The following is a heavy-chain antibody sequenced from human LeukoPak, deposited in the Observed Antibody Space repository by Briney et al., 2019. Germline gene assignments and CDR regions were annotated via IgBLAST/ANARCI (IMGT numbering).Heavy chain of an antibody. V-gene: IGHV1-69*05. J-gene: IGHJ4*02. D-gene: IGHD4-23*01. CDR1: GGTFSGYA. CDR2: IIPIFGTA. CDR3: ASCGNSTAQFDY. Sequence: ASVKVSCKASGGTFSGYAIGWVRQAPGQGLEWMGGIIPIFGTANYAQKFQGRVTITTDESTSTAYMELSSLRSEDTAVYYCASCGNSTAQFDYWGQGTLVTVSS.